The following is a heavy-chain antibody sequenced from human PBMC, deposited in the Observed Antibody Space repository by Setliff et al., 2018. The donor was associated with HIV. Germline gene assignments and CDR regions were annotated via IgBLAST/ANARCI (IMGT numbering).Heavy chain of an antibody. CDR2: MHPGSGNT. V-gene: IGHV1-8*01. Sequence: ASVKVSCKASGYTFSSDEIGWVRHVTGQGFEWMGWMHPGSGNTGFAAKFQGRVTMTRDTSINAAYLEFSGLRSDDTAVYYCARQLSNSLDFWGQGALVTVPQ. CDR3: ARQLSNSLDF. J-gene: IGHJ4*02. D-gene: IGHD7-27*01. CDR1: GYTFSSDE.